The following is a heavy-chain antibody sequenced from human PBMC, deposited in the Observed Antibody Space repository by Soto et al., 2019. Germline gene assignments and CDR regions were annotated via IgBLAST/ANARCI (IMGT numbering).Heavy chain of an antibody. J-gene: IGHJ4*02. Sequence: ASVKVSCKASGGTFSSYAISWVRQAPGQGLEWMGGIIPIFGTANYAQKFQGRVTITADESTSTAYMELSRLRSDDTAVYYCARSRDRYYFDYWGQGTLVTVSS. CDR3: ARSRDRYYFDY. CDR2: IIPIFGTA. V-gene: IGHV1-69*13. CDR1: GGTFSSYA.